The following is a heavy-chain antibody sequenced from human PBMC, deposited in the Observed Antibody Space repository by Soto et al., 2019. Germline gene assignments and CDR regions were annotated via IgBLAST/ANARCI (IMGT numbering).Heavy chain of an antibody. Sequence: SETLSLTCTVSGGSISSVFYYWSWIRQHPGKGLEWIGYIYYSGSTYYNPSLKSRVTISVDTSKNQFSLKLSSVTAADTAVYYCARLGLFSSTMIVVVTSGAFDIWGQGTMVTVSS. CDR3: ARLGLFSSTMIVVVTSGAFDI. V-gene: IGHV4-39*01. CDR1: GGSISSVFYY. J-gene: IGHJ3*02. CDR2: IYYSGST. D-gene: IGHD3-22*01.